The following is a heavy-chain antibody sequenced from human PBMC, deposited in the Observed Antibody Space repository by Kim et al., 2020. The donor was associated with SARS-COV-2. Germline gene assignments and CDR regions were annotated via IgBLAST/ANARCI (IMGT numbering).Heavy chain of an antibody. D-gene: IGHD3-9*01. CDR3: AKCGRYFDLFYN. V-gene: IGHV3-23*01. J-gene: IGHJ4*02. Sequence: YYADSVKGRFTISRDNSKNTLYLQMNSLRAEDTAVYYCAKCGRYFDLFYNWGQGTLVTVSS.